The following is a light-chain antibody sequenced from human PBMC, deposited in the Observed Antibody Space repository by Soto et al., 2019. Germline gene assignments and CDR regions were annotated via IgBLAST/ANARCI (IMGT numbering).Light chain of an antibody. CDR2: EGN. CDR3: CSYVYTNSWV. J-gene: IGLJ3*02. CDR1: SSDVLSYDA. V-gene: IGLV2-23*01. Sequence: QYALTQPASVSGSPGQSITISCTGTSSDVLSYDAVSWYQHHPGKAPKLIIYEGNKRPSGVSNRFTGSRSGNMASLTISGLQAEDEADYYCCSYVYTNSWVFGGGTKLTVL.